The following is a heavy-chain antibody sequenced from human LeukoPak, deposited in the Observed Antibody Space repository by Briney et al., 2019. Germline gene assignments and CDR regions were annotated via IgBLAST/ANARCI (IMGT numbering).Heavy chain of an antibody. J-gene: IGHJ4*02. Sequence: RGSLRLSCAASGFTVSRNYMSWVRQAPGKGLECVSVIYSGGRTYYADSVKGRFTISRDNSKNTLYLQMNRLRAEDTAVYYCARAGPSSSWHQFDYWGQGTLVTVSS. CDR2: IYSGGRT. D-gene: IGHD6-13*01. CDR3: ARAGPSSSWHQFDY. V-gene: IGHV3-66*01. CDR1: GFTVSRNY.